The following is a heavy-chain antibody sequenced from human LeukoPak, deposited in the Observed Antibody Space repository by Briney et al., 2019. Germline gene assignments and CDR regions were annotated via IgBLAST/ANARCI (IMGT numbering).Heavy chain of an antibody. CDR3: ARGGRSGSHDKFDY. V-gene: IGHV3-64*02. D-gene: IGHD1-26*01. CDR1: GFTFSSYA. J-gene: IGHJ4*02. CDR2: ISSDGDRT. Sequence: GGSLRLSCAASGFTFSSYAMHWVRQAPGKGLEFVSGISSDGDRTYYVGSVRGRFIISRDNSKNTLDLQMGSLRGDDMAVYYCARGGRSGSHDKFDYWGQGTLVTVSS.